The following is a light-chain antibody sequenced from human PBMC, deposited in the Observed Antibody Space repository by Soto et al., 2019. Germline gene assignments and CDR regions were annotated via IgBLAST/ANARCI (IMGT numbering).Light chain of an antibody. CDR2: GAS. CDR3: XQYGSSVT. Sequence: EIVLTQSPGTLSFSPGESATLSCRASQSVSSSYLAWYQQKPGQAPRLLIYGASSRATGIQDRFSGSGSGTEFTLTIRRLEPEDFAVYYCXQYGSSVTCGQGTKVDIK. J-gene: IGKJ1*01. V-gene: IGKV3-20*01. CDR1: QSVSSSY.